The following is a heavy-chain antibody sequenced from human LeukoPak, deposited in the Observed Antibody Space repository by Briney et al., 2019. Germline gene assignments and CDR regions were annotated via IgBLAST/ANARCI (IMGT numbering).Heavy chain of an antibody. V-gene: IGHV1-46*01. CDR2: INPSGGST. D-gene: IGHD3-3*01. CDR1: GYTFTSYY. Sequence: ASVKVSCKASGYTFTSYYMHWVRQAPGQGLEWMGIINPSGGSTSYAQKFQGRVTMTRDTSTSTVYMELSSLRSEDTAVYYCARDKDVLRFLEWLLPYHYYGMDVWGQGTTVTVSS. J-gene: IGHJ6*02. CDR3: ARDKDVLRFLEWLLPYHYYGMDV.